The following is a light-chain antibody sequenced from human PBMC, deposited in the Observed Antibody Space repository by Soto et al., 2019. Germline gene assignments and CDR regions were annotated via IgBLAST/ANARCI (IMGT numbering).Light chain of an antibody. CDR3: PQFSRYLFS. V-gene: IGKV3-20*01. CDR1: QTVRNNY. J-gene: IGKJ4*01. CDR2: DAS. Sequence: FVLTQSPVTLSFAPCEIATLSWSASQTVRNNYLAWYQQKPGQAPRLLIYDASSRATGIPDRFSGGGSGTDFTLTISRLGPEDLEGYNGPQFSRYLFSFAGGTRLEIK.